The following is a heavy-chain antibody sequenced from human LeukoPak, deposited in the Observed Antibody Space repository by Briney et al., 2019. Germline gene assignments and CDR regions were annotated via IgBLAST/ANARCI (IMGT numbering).Heavy chain of an antibody. J-gene: IGHJ4*02. CDR2: IYYSGST. Sequence: SETLSLTCTVSGGSISSGGYYWSWIRQHPGKGLEWIGYIYYSGSTYYNPSLKSRVTISVGTSKNQFSLKLSSVTAADTAVYYCARAAPTGPGNFDYWGQGTLVTVSS. CDR1: GGSISSGGYY. CDR3: ARAAPTGPGNFDY. D-gene: IGHD4-11*01. V-gene: IGHV4-31*03.